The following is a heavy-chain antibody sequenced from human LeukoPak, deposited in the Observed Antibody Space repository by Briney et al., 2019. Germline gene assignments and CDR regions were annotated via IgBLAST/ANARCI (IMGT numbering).Heavy chain of an antibody. V-gene: IGHV4-39*01. Sequence: SETLSLTCTVSGGSISSSSYYWGWIRQPPGKGLEWIGSIYYSGSTYYNPSLKSRVTISVDTSKNQFSLKLSSVTAADTAVYYCARAQDFSDSSGPNYLDFWGQGILVTVSS. CDR1: GGSISSSSYY. CDR3: ARAQDFSDSSGPNYLDF. J-gene: IGHJ4*02. D-gene: IGHD3-22*01. CDR2: IYYSGST.